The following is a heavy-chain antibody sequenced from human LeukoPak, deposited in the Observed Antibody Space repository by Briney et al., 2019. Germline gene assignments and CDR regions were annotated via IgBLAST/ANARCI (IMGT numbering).Heavy chain of an antibody. Sequence: GGSLRLSCAASGFTFSTYGMRWVRQAPGKGLEWVSGITGDATSTYYADSAKGRFTISRDNSKNTLYLQMNSLRPEDTAFYFCARDRSLVGTTFDYWGQGTLVTVSS. CDR1: GFTFSTYG. CDR3: ARDRSLVGTTFDY. D-gene: IGHD1-26*01. V-gene: IGHV3-NL1*01. J-gene: IGHJ4*02. CDR2: ITGDATST.